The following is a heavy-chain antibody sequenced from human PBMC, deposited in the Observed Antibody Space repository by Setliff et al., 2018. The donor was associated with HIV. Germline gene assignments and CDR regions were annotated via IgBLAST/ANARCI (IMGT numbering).Heavy chain of an antibody. D-gene: IGHD3-10*01. J-gene: IGHJ6*02. Sequence: PGQGLEWLGWVNPNSGDAIYAQNFQGRVTMTRDTSINAAYMELRGLRSDDTAVYYCARNFGLSPSGKYYYYYGMDTWGQGTTVTVSS. CDR2: VNPNSGDA. CDR3: ARNFGLSPSGKYYYYYGMDT. V-gene: IGHV1-2*02.